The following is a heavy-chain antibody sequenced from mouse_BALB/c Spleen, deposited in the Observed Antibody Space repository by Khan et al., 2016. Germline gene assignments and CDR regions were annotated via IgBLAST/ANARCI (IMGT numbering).Heavy chain of an antibody. CDR3: ARLRDWYFDV. V-gene: IGHV3-1*02. Sequence: EVQLVESGPDLVKPSQSLSLTCTVTGYSITSGYSCHWIRQFPGNKLEWMGYIHYSGSTNYNPSLKSRISITRDTSKHQFFLQLNSVTTEDTATYYCARLRDWYFDVWGAGTTVTVSS. J-gene: IGHJ1*01. CDR1: GYSITSGYS. CDR2: IHYSGST. D-gene: IGHD1-1*01.